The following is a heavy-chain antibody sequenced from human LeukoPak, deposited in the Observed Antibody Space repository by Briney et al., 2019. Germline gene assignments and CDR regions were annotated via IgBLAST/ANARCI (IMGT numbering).Heavy chain of an antibody. CDR3: ARDWGSSGWYNWFDP. J-gene: IGHJ5*02. Sequence: PGGSLRLSCAASGFTFSSYGMSWVRQAPGKGPEWVSAISASGGSTYYADSVKGRFTISRDSSKNTLYLQMNSLRVEDTAVYYCARDWGSSGWYNWFDPWGQGTLVTVSS. CDR2: ISASGGST. D-gene: IGHD6-19*01. CDR1: GFTFSSYG. V-gene: IGHV3-23*01.